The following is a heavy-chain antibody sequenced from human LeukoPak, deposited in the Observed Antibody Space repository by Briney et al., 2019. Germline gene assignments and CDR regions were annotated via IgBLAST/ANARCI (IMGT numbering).Heavy chain of an antibody. Sequence: SGGSLRPSCAASGFTFSSYGMHWVRQAPGKGLEWVAFIRYDGSNKYYADSVKGRFTISRDNSKNTLYLQMNSLRAEDTAVYYCAKDTTPPKAGLDPWGQGTLVTVSS. CDR1: GFTFSSYG. J-gene: IGHJ5*02. D-gene: IGHD1-14*01. V-gene: IGHV3-30*02. CDR2: IRYDGSNK. CDR3: AKDTTPPKAGLDP.